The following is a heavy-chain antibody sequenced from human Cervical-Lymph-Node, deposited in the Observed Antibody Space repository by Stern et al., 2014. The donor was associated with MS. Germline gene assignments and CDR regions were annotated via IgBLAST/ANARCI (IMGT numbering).Heavy chain of an antibody. J-gene: IGHJ4*02. Sequence: EVQLVESGGGLVQPGGSLKLSCAASGFTFTDSGIHWVRQASGKGLEWVGRIRSKAHSYATLYAASVRDRFTISRDDSKNTAYLQMNSLKTEDTAVYYCTRQGPSPLDDFDYWGQGTLVTVSS. CDR1: GFTFTDSG. CDR3: TRQGPSPLDDFDY. V-gene: IGHV3-73*01. CDR2: IRSKAHSYAT.